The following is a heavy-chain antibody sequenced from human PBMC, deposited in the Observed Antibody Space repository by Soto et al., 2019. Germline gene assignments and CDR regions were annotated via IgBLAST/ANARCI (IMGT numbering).Heavy chain of an antibody. D-gene: IGHD2-2*01. Sequence: QVQLQQWGAGLLKPSETLSLTCAVYGGSFSGYYWSWIRQPPGKGVEWIGEINHSGSTNYNPSLKSRVTISADTSKNQFSLKQSFVTAADTAVYYCARVAEVVPAKNFDPWGQGNLVTVSS. CDR1: GGSFSGYY. CDR2: INHSGST. J-gene: IGHJ5*02. CDR3: ARVAEVVPAKNFDP. V-gene: IGHV4-34*01.